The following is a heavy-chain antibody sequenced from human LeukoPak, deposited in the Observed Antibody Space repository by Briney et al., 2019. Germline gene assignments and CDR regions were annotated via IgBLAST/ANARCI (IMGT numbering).Heavy chain of an antibody. J-gene: IGHJ4*02. V-gene: IGHV4-38-2*02. Sequence: SETLSVTCVVSGFSISSGYYWRWIRQPPGRGLEWIVNSHPSGTTFYNSSLKSRVAMSIDTSKNQFSLKLVSVTAADTAVYYCAREAERRIVNWGQGTLVTVSS. CDR3: AREAERRIVN. CDR1: GFSISSGYY. CDR2: SHPSGTT. D-gene: IGHD1-1*01.